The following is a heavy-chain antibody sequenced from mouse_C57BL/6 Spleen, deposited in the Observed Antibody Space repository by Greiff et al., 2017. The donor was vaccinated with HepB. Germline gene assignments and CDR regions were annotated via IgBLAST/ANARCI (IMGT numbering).Heavy chain of an antibody. D-gene: IGHD1-1*01. Sequence: QVQLQQPGAELVRPGTSVKLSCKASGYTFTSYWMHWVKQRPGQGLEWIGVIDPSDSYTNYNQKFKGKATLTVDTSSSTAYMQLSSLTSEDSAVYYCARMHYGSSYFDYWGQGTTLTVSS. V-gene: IGHV1-59*01. CDR3: ARMHYGSSYFDY. CDR2: IDPSDSYT. J-gene: IGHJ2*01. CDR1: GYTFTSYW.